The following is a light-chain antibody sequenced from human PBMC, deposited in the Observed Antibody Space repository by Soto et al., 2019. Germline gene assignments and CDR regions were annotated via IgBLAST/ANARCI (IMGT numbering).Light chain of an antibody. V-gene: IGKV1-5*01. CDR2: DAF. J-gene: IGKJ1*01. CDR1: QSIKTW. Sequence: DIQMTQSPSTLAASLGDGLTMTCRASQSIKTWLAWYQQKPGKVPKLLIYDAFKLQSGVPSRFSGSGSGTDFTLTIRSLQPEDFATYSCQQSYSTTWTFGQGTKV. CDR3: QQSYSTTWT.